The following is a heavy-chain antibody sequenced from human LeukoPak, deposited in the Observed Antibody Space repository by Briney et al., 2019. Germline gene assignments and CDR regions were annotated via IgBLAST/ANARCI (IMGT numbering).Heavy chain of an antibody. D-gene: IGHD6-13*01. CDR2: ISYSGST. CDR3: ARSPYSSSWYPFAP. Sequence: SETLSLTCTVSGGSISSSTYYWGWIRQPPGKGLDWIGSISYSGSTYYNPSLKSRVTISVDTSKNQFSLKLTSVTAADTAVYYCARSPYSSSWYPFAPWGQGTLVTVSS. CDR1: GGSISSSTYY. J-gene: IGHJ5*02. V-gene: IGHV4-39*07.